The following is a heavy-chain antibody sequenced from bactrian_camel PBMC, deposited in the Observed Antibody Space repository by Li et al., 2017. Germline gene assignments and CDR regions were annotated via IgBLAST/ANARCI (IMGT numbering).Heavy chain of an antibody. Sequence: DVQLVESGGGSVQAGGSLRLSCVASGVTYNIHCMAWFRQTPGKEREVVASLDSDGTTEYADSVKGRFTISQGNAENTLYLQMNSLKSEDTAMYFCAARGLGADCSGPRRSSAEYVYWGQGTQVTVS. CDR2: LDSDGTT. D-gene: IGHD3*01. CDR1: GVTYNIHC. V-gene: IGHV3S67*01. CDR3: AARGLGADCSGPRRSSAEYVY. J-gene: IGHJ4*01.